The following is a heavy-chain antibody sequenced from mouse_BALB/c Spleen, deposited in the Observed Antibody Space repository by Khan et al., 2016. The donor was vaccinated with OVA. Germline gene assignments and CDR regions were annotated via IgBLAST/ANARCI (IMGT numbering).Heavy chain of an antibody. CDR1: GYTFTEYT. J-gene: IGHJ1*01. CDR2: INPNNGGT. CDR3: ARRDYYAYYWFFDV. Sequence: EVQLQQSGPELVKPGSSVKISCKTSGYTFTEYTIHWVKQSHGKSLEWVGRINPNNGGTSYNQKFKGKATLTVDKSSSTAYMELRSLTSAVSAVYYCARRDYYAYYWFFDVWGAGTTVTVSS. D-gene: IGHD1-2*01. V-gene: IGHV1-22*01.